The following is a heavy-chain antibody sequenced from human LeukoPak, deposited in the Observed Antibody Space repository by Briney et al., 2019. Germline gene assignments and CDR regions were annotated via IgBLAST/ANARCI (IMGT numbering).Heavy chain of an antibody. CDR3: ARDYNWAYYY. Sequence: PGGSLRLSCAASGFTFSSYSMNSVRQAPGRGLEWVSYISSTSSTIYYADSVKGRFTISRDNAKNSLFLQMHSLRDNDTAVYLCARDYNWAYYYWGQGTLVTVSS. J-gene: IGHJ4*02. V-gene: IGHV3-48*02. CDR1: GFTFSSYS. D-gene: IGHD1-20*01. CDR2: ISSTSSTI.